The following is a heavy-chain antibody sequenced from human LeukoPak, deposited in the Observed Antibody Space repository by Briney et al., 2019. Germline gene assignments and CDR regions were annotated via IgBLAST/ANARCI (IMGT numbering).Heavy chain of an antibody. CDR2: INPNSGGT. J-gene: IGHJ3*02. D-gene: IGHD1-26*01. V-gene: IGHV1-2*02. CDR1: GYTFTGYY. CDR3: ASVCPCVGTGGRNDAFDI. Sequence: ASVKVSCKASGYTFTGYYMHWVRQAPGQGLEWMGWINPNSGGTNYAQKFQGRVTMTRDTSISTAYMELSRLRSDDTAVYYCASVCPCVGTGGRNDAFDIWGQGTMVTVSS.